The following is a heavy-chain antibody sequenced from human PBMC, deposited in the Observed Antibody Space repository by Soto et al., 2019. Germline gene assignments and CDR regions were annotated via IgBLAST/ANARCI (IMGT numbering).Heavy chain of an antibody. Sequence: AGSLRLSCAASGFTFSSYGMHWVRQAPGKGLEWVAVISYDGSNKYYADSVKGRFTISRDNSKNTLYLQMNSLRAEDTAVYYCAKDLHPIAVAGPGYWGQGTLVTVSS. J-gene: IGHJ4*02. D-gene: IGHD6-19*01. CDR2: ISYDGSNK. V-gene: IGHV3-30*18. CDR3: AKDLHPIAVAGPGY. CDR1: GFTFSSYG.